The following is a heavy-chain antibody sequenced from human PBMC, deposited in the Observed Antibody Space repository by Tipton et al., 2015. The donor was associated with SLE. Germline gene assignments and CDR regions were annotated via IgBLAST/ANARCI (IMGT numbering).Heavy chain of an antibody. CDR3: ARGNTIIEDL. J-gene: IGHJ5*02. V-gene: IGHV3-33*08. CDR2: IWNDGRNI. D-gene: IGHD3-22*01. Sequence: SLRLSCSASRSTFNTYGMSWVRQAPGKGLEWVAVIWNDGRNIYYADAVKGRFAISRDNSKKTLYLQMNSLRAEDTAVYYCARGNTIIEDLWGQGTLVTVSS. CDR1: RSTFNTYG.